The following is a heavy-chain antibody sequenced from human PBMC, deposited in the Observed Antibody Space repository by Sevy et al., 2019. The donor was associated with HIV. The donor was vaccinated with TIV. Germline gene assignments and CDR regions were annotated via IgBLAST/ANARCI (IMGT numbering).Heavy chain of an antibody. J-gene: IGHJ6*02. CDR3: ARDQYDSSGYYYSYYGMDV. V-gene: IGHV1-18*01. Sequence: ASVKVSCKASGYTFTSYGINWVRQAPGPGLEWMGWISAYSGNTNYAQNLQGRVTMTTDTFTSTAYMELRSLTSDDTAVYYCARDQYDSSGYYYSYYGMDVWGQGTTVTVSS. CDR1: GYTFTSYG. D-gene: IGHD3-22*01. CDR2: ISAYSGNT.